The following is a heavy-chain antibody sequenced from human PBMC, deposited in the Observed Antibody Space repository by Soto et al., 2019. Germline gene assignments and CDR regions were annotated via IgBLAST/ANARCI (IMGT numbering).Heavy chain of an antibody. V-gene: IGHV1-8*01. D-gene: IGHD3-16*01. J-gene: IGHJ5*02. CDR2: MNPGSGDT. Sequence: DSVKISCKASGYSFTNNDVSWVRQATGQGLEWMGWMNPGSGDTGYAQKFQGRVTMTRDISIATAYMELSSLRSDDTAIYYCARMETFGSLNCFERWGKGTLVTVSS. CDR1: GYSFTNND. CDR3: ARMETFGSLNCFER.